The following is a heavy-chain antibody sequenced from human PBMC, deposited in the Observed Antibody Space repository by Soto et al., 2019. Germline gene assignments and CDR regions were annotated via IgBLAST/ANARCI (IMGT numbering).Heavy chain of an antibody. J-gene: IGHJ4*02. CDR2: ISSNGGNT. Sequence: EVQLVASGGGLVQPGGSLRLSCAASGFTFSTYAMHYVRQAPGKALEYVSAISSNGGNTYYANSVNVRFTVSRDNSNGTLVLQLGGLRAENMAVYYRAREADGSGGSCAIYIVFWGRGTLLPVAS. D-gene: IGHD2-15*01. V-gene: IGHV3-64*01. CDR1: GFTFSTYA. CDR3: AREADGSGGSCAIYIVF.